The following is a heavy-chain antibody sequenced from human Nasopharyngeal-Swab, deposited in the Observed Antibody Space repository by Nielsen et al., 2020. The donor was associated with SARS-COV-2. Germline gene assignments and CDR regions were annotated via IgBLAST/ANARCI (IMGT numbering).Heavy chain of an antibody. CDR2: ISYDGSKK. Sequence: WIRQPPGKGLEWVAVISYDGSKKYYADSVKGRFTISRDNSKNTLYLQMDSLRAEDTAVYYCAKDPYYYGSGSYFWPQVMLEKYYYGMDVWGQGTTVTVSS. CDR3: AKDPYYYGSGSYFWPQVMLEKYYYGMDV. J-gene: IGHJ6*02. V-gene: IGHV3-30*18. D-gene: IGHD3-10*01.